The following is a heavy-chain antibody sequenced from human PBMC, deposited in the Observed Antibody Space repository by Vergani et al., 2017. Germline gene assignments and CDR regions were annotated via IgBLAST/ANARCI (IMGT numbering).Heavy chain of an antibody. CDR1: GYRFTSDW. CDR2: IYPGDSNT. D-gene: IGHD3-10*01. CDR3: ARLTPYGSGSYLFDY. J-gene: IGHJ4*02. Sequence: EVQLVQSGAEVKEPGESLKISCKGSGYRFTSDWIGWVRQMPGKGLEWMGIIYPGDSNTRYSPSFQGQVTISADKSISTAYLHWSSLKASDTAMYYCARLTPYGSGSYLFDYWGQGTLVTVSS. V-gene: IGHV5-51*01.